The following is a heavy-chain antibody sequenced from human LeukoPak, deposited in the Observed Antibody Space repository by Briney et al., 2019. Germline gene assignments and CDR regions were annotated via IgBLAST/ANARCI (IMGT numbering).Heavy chain of an antibody. D-gene: IGHD6-19*01. CDR2: INPNSGGT. V-gene: IGHV1-2*02. CDR1: GYIFTNYG. Sequence: GASVKVSCKASGYIFTNYGVSWVRQAPGQGLEWMGWINPNSGGTNYTQKFQGRVTMTRDTSISTAYMELSRLRSDDTAVYYCARVGWFAQGLDAFDIWGQGTMVTVSS. CDR3: ARVGWFAQGLDAFDI. J-gene: IGHJ3*02.